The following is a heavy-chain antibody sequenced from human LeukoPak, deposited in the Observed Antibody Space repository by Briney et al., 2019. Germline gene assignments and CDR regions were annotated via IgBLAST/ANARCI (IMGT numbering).Heavy chain of an antibody. V-gene: IGHV1-18*01. CDR1: GYTFTSYG. CDR2: ISAYNGNT. Sequence: ASVKVSCKASGYTFTSYGISWVRQAPGQGLEWMGWISAYNGNTNYAQKLQGRVTMTTDTSTSTAYMELRSLRSDDTAVYYCARSRENYSSGWQYYFDYWGQGTLVTVSS. CDR3: ARSRENYSSGWQYYFDY. D-gene: IGHD6-19*01. J-gene: IGHJ4*02.